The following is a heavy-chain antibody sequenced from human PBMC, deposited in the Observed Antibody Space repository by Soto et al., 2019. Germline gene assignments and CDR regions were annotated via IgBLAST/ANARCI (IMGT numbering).Heavy chain of an antibody. CDR2: IYYSGST. Sequence: SETLSLTCTVSGGSISSYYWSWIRQPPGKGLEWIGYIYYSGSTNYNPSLKSRVTISVDTSKNQFSLKLSSVTAADTAVYYCARKPPQYPDYYYYMDVWGKGTTVTVSS. CDR3: ARKPPQYPDYYYYMDV. D-gene: IGHD2-2*02. CDR1: GGSISSYY. V-gene: IGHV4-59*01. J-gene: IGHJ6*03.